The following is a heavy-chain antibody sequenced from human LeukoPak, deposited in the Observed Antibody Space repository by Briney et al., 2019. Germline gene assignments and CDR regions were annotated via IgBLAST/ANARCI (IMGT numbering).Heavy chain of an antibody. CDR2: ISSSSAYI. V-gene: IGHV3-21*04. CDR1: GFTFSNYN. Sequence: GGSLRLSCAASGFTFSNYNINWVRQAPGKGLEWVSSISSSSAYIYYADSMKGRFTISRDNSKNTLYLQMNSLRAEDTAVYYCAKDDRVVVPAAIYFDYWGQGTLVTVSS. CDR3: AKDDRVVVPAAIYFDY. J-gene: IGHJ4*02. D-gene: IGHD2-2*02.